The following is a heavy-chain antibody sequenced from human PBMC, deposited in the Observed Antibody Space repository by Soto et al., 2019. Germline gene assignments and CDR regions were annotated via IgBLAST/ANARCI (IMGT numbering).Heavy chain of an antibody. Sequence: SETLSLTCAVSGGSISSGGYSWSWIRQPPGKGLEWIGYIYHSGSTYYNPSLKSRVTISVDRSKNQFSLKLSSVTAADTAVYYCARGFSLEWLHPYLDYWGQGTLVTVSS. CDR1: GGSISSGGYS. V-gene: IGHV4-30-2*01. CDR2: IYHSGST. CDR3: ARGFSLEWLHPYLDY. J-gene: IGHJ4*02. D-gene: IGHD3-3*01.